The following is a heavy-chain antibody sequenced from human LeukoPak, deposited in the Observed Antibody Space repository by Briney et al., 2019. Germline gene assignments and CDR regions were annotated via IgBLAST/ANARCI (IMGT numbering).Heavy chain of an antibody. CDR2: ISAYNGNT. CDR1: GYSFSGHG. D-gene: IGHD1-26*01. J-gene: IGHJ4*02. V-gene: IGHV1-18*01. Sequence: EASVKVSCKASGYSFSGHGITWVRQAPGQGLEWMGWISAYNGNTNYAQKLQGRVTMTTDTSTSTAYLELRSLRSDDTAVYYCARDRGGSYPAMFYFDYWGQGTLVTVSS. CDR3: ARDRGGSYPAMFYFDY.